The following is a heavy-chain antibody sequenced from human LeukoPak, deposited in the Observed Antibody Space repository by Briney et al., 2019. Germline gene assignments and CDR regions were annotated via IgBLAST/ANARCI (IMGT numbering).Heavy chain of an antibody. CDR1: GFTFSSYW. V-gene: IGHV3-30*18. CDR3: AKDARFGSSSWYYYYYGMDV. J-gene: IGHJ6*02. D-gene: IGHD6-13*01. Sequence: GGSLRLSCAASGFTFSSYWMNWARQAPGKGLEWVAVISYDGSNKYYADSVKGRFTISRDNSKNTLYLQMNSLRAEDTAVYYCAKDARFGSSSWYYYYYGMDVWGQGTTVTVSS. CDR2: ISYDGSNK.